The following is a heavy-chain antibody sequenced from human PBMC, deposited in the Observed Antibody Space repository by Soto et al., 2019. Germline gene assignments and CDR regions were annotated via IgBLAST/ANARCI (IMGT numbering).Heavy chain of an antibody. CDR2: ISCCGGTA. V-gene: IGHV3-23*01. CDR1: GFNFNKYD. J-gene: IGHJ4*02. CDR3: AKADGEQWLLPHLEN. D-gene: IGHD6-19*01. Sequence: EVQLLESGGDLVRPGESLRLSCAASGFNFNKYDMSWVRQAPGEGLEWGSGISCCGGTASYADSVKGRFTIARDDSKNTLFLHMNSLRVEDTAEYYWAKADGEQWLLPHLENWGRGTLVTVS.